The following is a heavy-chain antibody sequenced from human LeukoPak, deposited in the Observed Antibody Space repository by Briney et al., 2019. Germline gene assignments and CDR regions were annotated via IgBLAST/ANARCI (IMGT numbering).Heavy chain of an antibody. CDR2: INHSGST. Sequence: PSETLSLTCAVYGGSFSGYYWSWIGQPPGKGLEWIGEINHSGSTNYNPSLKSRVTISVDTSKNQFSLKLSSVTAADTAVYYCARRPDYYGSGSYPFDYWGQGTLVTVSS. CDR3: ARRPDYYGSGSYPFDY. V-gene: IGHV4-34*01. D-gene: IGHD3-10*01. CDR1: GGSFSGYY. J-gene: IGHJ4*02.